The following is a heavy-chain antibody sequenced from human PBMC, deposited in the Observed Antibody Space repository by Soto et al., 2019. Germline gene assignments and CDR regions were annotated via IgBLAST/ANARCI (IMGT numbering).Heavy chain of an antibody. CDR3: AREGRSAAPQAGFDL. V-gene: IGHV4-31*03. Sequence: SETLSLTCTVSGNSISTGAYYWSWLRQHPVKGLEWIGHIFYSGNTHYSPSLESRVTISVDTSKNQFSIKLTSVTVADTAVYYCAREGRSAAPQAGFDLWGPGPLVTVSS. D-gene: IGHD3-10*01. J-gene: IGHJ4*02. CDR2: IFYSGNT. CDR1: GNSISTGAYY.